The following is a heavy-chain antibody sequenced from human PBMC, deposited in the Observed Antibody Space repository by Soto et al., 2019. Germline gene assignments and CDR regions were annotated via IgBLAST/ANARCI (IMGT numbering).Heavy chain of an antibody. Sequence: EVQLIESGGGLVQPGGSLRLSCAASGFTFNTYWMHWVRQVPGKGLVWVSRIDSDGSSRNYAEAVKGRFTISRDNAKRTVYLQMNSLRVEDTAVYDCARGEDNGGWGAYWGKGTLVTVSS. CDR1: GFTFNTYW. V-gene: IGHV3-74*01. J-gene: IGHJ4*02. D-gene: IGHD2-8*01. CDR2: IDSDGSSR. CDR3: ARGEDNGGWGAY.